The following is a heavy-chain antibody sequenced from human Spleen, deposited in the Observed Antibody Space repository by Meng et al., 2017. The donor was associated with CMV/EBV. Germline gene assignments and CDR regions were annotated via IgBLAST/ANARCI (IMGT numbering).Heavy chain of an antibody. V-gene: IGHV6-1*01. Sequence: SQTLSLTCAISGDSVSDSSAAWNWIRQSPSRGLEWLGRTYYRSKWYNDYAVSVKSRIIINPDTSKNQFSLQLNSVTPEDTAVYFCARYTSGWYYFDYWGQGTLVTVSS. CDR2: TYYRSKWYN. CDR1: GDSVSDSSAA. CDR3: ARYTSGWYYFDY. D-gene: IGHD6-19*01. J-gene: IGHJ4*02.